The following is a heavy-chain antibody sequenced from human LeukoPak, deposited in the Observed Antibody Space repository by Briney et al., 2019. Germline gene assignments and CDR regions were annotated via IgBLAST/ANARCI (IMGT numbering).Heavy chain of an antibody. D-gene: IGHD2-21*01. J-gene: IGHJ5*02. Sequence: EASVKVSCKASGYTFTGHYMHWVRQAPGQGLEWMGWINPNSGGTSSAQKFQGRVTMTRDTSITTVYMEVSWLTSDDTAIYYCAGADRLDGGPYLIGPWGQGTLVTVSS. V-gene: IGHV1-2*02. CDR3: AGADRLDGGPYLIGP. CDR1: GYTFTGHY. CDR2: INPNSGGT.